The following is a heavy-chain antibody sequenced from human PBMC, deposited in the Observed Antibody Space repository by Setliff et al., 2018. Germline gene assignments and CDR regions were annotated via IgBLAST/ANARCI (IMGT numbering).Heavy chain of an antibody. J-gene: IGHJ4*02. Sequence: SETLSLTCAVHGGSFSTYYWIWIRQPPGKGLEWIGEINHSGSTNYNPSLKSRVTISVDTSKNQFSLKLSSVTAPDTAVYYCARLWISYESNTYFYPKYFDFWGQGTLVTVSS. V-gene: IGHV4-34*01. CDR1: GGSFSTYY. CDR2: INHSGST. CDR3: ARLWISYESNTYFYPKYFDF. D-gene: IGHD3-22*01.